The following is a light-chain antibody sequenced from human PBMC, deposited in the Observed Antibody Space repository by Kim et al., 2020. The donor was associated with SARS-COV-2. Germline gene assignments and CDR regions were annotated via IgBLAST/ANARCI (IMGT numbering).Light chain of an antibody. J-gene: IGLJ3*02. CDR3: ASWDDSLSGQV. CDR2: RND. CDR1: NSNIGNNF. V-gene: IGLV1-47*01. Sequence: QSVLTQAPSASGTPGQRVTISCSGSNSNIGNNFVFWYQQLPETAPKLLIYRNDQRPSGVPDRISGSKSGPSASLAISGLRSEDEADYYCASWDDSLSGQVFGGGTQLTVL.